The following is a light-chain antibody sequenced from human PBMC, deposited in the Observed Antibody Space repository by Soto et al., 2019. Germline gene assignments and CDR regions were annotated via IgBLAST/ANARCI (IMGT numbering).Light chain of an antibody. Sequence: DIPMTQSPSTLSASVGDRVTIRCRASQSISSWFAWYQQKPGKAPKLLIYDASSLEPGVPSRFSGGTSGTDFTFTISSLQPEDIATYYCQQYHSLPLTFGQGTRLEV. CDR3: QQYHSLPLT. CDR2: DAS. V-gene: IGKV1-5*01. CDR1: QSISSW. J-gene: IGKJ5*01.